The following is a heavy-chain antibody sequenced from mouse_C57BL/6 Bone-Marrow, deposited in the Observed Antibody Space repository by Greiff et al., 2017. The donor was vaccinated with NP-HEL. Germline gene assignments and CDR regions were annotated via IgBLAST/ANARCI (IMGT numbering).Heavy chain of an antibody. Sequence: QVQLQQSGAELARPGASVKLSCKASGYTFTSYGISWVKQRTGQGLELIGEIYPRSGNTYFNEKFKGKATLTADKSSSTAYMELRSLTSEDSAVYFCARDYYGSSYWYFDVWGTGTTVTVSS. D-gene: IGHD1-1*01. CDR2: IYPRSGNT. CDR1: GYTFTSYG. CDR3: ARDYYGSSYWYFDV. J-gene: IGHJ1*03. V-gene: IGHV1-81*01.